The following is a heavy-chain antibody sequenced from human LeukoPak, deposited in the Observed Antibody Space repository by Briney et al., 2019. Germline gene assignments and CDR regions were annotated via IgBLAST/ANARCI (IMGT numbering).Heavy chain of an antibody. CDR2: INPNSGGT. Sequence: GASVKVSCKASGYTFTGYYMHWVRQAPGQGLEWMGWINPNSGGTNYAQKFQGRVTMTRDTSISTAYMELSRLRSDDTAVYYCAREKPPCSSTSCYAGERWTAPPDYWGQGTLVTVPS. V-gene: IGHV1-2*02. CDR1: GYTFTGYY. CDR3: AREKPPCSSTSCYAGERWTAPPDY. D-gene: IGHD2-2*01. J-gene: IGHJ4*02.